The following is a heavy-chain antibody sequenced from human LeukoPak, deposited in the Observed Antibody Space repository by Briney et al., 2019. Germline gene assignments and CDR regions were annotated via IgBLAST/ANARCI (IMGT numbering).Heavy chain of an antibody. J-gene: IGHJ4*02. CDR3: AREMWYNWNRLTIDY. D-gene: IGHD1-1*01. CDR2: IKQDGSEK. V-gene: IGHV3-7*01. Sequence: PGGSLRLYCAASGFTFSSYWMSWVRQAQGKGLEGVANIKQDGSEKYYVDSVKGRFTISRDNAKNSLYLQMNSLRAEDTAVYYCAREMWYNWNRLTIDYWGQGTLVTVSS. CDR1: GFTFSSYW.